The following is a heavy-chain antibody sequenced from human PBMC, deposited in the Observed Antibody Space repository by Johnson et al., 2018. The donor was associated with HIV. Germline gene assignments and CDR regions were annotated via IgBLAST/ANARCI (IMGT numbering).Heavy chain of an antibody. V-gene: IGHV3-7*01. CDR3: AKDMRQWELLDAFDI. CDR2: IKQDGSEK. CDR1: GFTFSRYC. Sequence: EVHLVESGGGLVQPGGSLTLSCAASGFTFSRYCMNWVRHTPGKGLEWVANIKQDGSEKYYVDSVKGRFTISRDNAKNTLYLQMNSLRAEDTAVYYCAKDMRQWELLDAFDIWGQGTMVTVSS. D-gene: IGHD1-26*01. J-gene: IGHJ3*02.